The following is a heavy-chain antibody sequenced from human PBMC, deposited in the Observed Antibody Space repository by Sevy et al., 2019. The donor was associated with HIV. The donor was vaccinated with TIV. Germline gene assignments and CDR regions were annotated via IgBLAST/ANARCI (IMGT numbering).Heavy chain of an antibody. CDR2: INSDGSRT. CDR3: AREVLLNWFDP. CDR1: GFTFSSYW. D-gene: IGHD3-10*01. V-gene: IGHV3-74*01. J-gene: IGHJ5*02. Sequence: GGSLRLSCAASGFTFSSYWMHWVRQAPGKGLVWVSRINSDGSRTSYADSVKGRFTISRDNTKNTLYLQMNSLRAEDTAVYYCAREVLLNWFDPWGQGTLVTVSS.